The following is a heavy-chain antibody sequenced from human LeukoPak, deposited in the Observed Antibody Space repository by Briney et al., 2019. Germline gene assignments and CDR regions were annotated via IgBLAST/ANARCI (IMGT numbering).Heavy chain of an antibody. CDR2: ISAYNGNT. Sequence: ASVKVSCKASGYTFTSYGISWVRQAPGQGLEWMGWISAYNGNTNYAQKLQGRVTMTTDTSTSTAYMELRSLRSDDTPVYYCARLYGYSSSWPRGDFDYWGQGTLVTVSS. V-gene: IGHV1-18*01. CDR3: ARLYGYSSSWPRGDFDY. CDR1: GYTFTSYG. J-gene: IGHJ4*02. D-gene: IGHD6-13*01.